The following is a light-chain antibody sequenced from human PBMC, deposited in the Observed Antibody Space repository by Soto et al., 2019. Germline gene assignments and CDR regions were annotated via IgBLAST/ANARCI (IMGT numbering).Light chain of an antibody. Sequence: VVMTRSPLSLPVTLGQPASISCRSNQSLVHSDGIAYFSWFQQRPGRSPRSVIYKVSNRDSGVPDRFSGSGSGTDLALKISRVEAEDVGVYYCMKGTHWPITFGQGTRREIK. CDR3: MKGTHWPIT. J-gene: IGKJ5*01. CDR1: QSLVHSDGIAY. CDR2: KVS. V-gene: IGKV2-30*02.